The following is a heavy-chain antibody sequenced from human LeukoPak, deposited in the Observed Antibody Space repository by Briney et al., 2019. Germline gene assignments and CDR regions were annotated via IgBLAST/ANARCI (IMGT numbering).Heavy chain of an antibody. CDR2: IKGDGSTT. D-gene: IGHD3-10*01. Sequence: GGSLRLSCAASGFTLSSFWKHWVRQGPGKGLLWVSRIKGDGSTTSYADSVRGLFTISRDNAKNTLYLQMNSLRAEDTAVYYCVRDVSYYRSGPHFDSWGQGTLVTVSS. CDR3: VRDVSYYRSGPHFDS. J-gene: IGHJ4*02. CDR1: GFTLSSFW. V-gene: IGHV3-74*01.